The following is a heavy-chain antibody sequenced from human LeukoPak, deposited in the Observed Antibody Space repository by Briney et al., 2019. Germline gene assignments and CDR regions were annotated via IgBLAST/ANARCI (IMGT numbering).Heavy chain of an antibody. CDR3: AREKNGDFNFDY. D-gene: IGHD4-17*01. CDR2: INSDGSST. J-gene: IGHJ4*02. CDR1: GFTFSSYW. Sequence: GSLRLSCAASGFTFSSYWMHWVRQAPGKGLVWVSRINSDGSSTSYADSVKGRFTISRDNAKNTLYLQMNSLRAEDTAVYYCAREKNGDFNFDYWGRGTLVTVSS. V-gene: IGHV3-74*01.